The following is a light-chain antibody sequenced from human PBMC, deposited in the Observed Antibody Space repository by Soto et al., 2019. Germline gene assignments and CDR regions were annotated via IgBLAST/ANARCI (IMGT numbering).Light chain of an antibody. Sequence: DIQMTQSPSSLSASEGDRVTLTCRASQSISRYLNWYQQKPGRAPKLLMYGASNLQNGVPSRFSGSGSGTDLTLTISNLQPEDFATYYCQQSYGTPRSFGGGTKVEIK. V-gene: IGKV1-39*01. J-gene: IGKJ4*01. CDR1: QSISRY. CDR2: GAS. CDR3: QQSYGTPRS.